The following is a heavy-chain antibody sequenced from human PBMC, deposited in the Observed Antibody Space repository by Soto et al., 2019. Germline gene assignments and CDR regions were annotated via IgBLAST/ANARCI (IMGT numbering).Heavy chain of an antibody. Sequence: QVQLVQSGAEVKKSGASVKVSCQASGYTFTDYYMHWVRQAPGQGLEWMGWINPNTGVTNCAQKFQGWVTMTRDTSISTAYMQLSRLRSDDTAVYYCARGPHIVVVTAIPLAYWGQGTLVTVSS. D-gene: IGHD2-21*02. CDR1: GYTFTDYY. J-gene: IGHJ4*02. V-gene: IGHV1-2*04. CDR2: INPNTGVT. CDR3: ARGPHIVVVTAIPLAY.